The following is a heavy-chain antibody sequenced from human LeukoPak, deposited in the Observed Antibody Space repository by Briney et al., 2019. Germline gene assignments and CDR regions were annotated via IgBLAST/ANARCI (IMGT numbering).Heavy chain of an antibody. J-gene: IGHJ4*02. CDR3: AKGGRFTSGWRGAFDS. CDR2: IPGIGGDT. D-gene: IGHD6-19*01. Sequence: GGSLRLSCAASGXTFNSYAVSWVRQAPGKGQEWVSAIPGIGGDTYYADSVKGWFTISRDNSKDTLYLQMDSLSAEDTAVYYCAKGGRFTSGWRGAFDSWGQGTLVTVSS. CDR1: GXTFNSYA. V-gene: IGHV3-23*01.